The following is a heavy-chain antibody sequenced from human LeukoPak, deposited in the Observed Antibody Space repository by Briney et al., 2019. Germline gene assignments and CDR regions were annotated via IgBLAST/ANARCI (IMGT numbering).Heavy chain of an antibody. V-gene: IGHV4-59*08. J-gene: IGHJ5*02. CDR1: GGSISSYY. Sequence: KPSETLSLTCTVSGGSISSYYWSWIRQPPGKGLECIGYIYYSGSTNYNPSLKSRVTISVDTSKNQFSLKLSSVTAADTAVYYCARRPYYDFWSGYRFDPWGQGTLVTVSS. D-gene: IGHD3-3*01. CDR2: IYYSGST. CDR3: ARRPYYDFWSGYRFDP.